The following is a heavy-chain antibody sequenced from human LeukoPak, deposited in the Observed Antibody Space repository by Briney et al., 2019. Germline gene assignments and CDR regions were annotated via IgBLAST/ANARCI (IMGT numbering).Heavy chain of an antibody. CDR3: ARDKNPGIAAD. V-gene: IGHV3-53*01. Sequence: GGSLRLSCAASGFTVSSNYMSWVRQAPGKGLEWVSVIYSGGGTYHADSVKGRFTISRDNSKNTLYLQMNSLRAEDTAVYYCARDKNPGIAADWGQGTLVTVSS. J-gene: IGHJ4*02. CDR1: GFTVSSNY. CDR2: IYSGGGT. D-gene: IGHD6-13*01.